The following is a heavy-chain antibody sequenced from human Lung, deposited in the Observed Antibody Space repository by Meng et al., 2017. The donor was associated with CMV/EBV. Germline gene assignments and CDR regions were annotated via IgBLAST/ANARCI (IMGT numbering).Heavy chain of an antibody. D-gene: IGHD3-3*01. CDR1: GGSFSGYY. V-gene: IGHV4-34*01. CDR3: ARGRRGGFLEWLLSGNWFDP. Sequence: LXXAVYGGSFSGYYWSWIRQPPGKGLEWIGEINHSGSTNYNPSLKSRVTISVDTSKNQFSLKLSSVTAADTAAYYCARGRRGGFLEWLLSGNWFDPWGQGTLVXVSS. J-gene: IGHJ5*02. CDR2: INHSGST.